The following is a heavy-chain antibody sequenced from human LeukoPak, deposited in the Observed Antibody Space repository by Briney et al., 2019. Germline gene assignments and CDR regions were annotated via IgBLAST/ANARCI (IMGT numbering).Heavy chain of an antibody. CDR3: ARDVLIGYYAFDI. V-gene: IGHV3-23*01. D-gene: IGHD3-9*01. CDR1: GFRLSSYA. J-gene: IGHJ3*02. CDR2: TSSSDPGT. Sequence: GGSLRLSCVASGFRLSSYAMSWVRQAPGKGVEWISATSSSDPGTYYADSVRGRFTISRDNAKNSLYLQMNSLRAADTAVYYCARDVLIGYYAFDIWGQGTMVTVSS.